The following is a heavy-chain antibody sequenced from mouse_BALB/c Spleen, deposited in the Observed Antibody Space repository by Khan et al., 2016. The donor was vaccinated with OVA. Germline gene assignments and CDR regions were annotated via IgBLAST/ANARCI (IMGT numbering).Heavy chain of an antibody. J-gene: IGHJ2*01. CDR2: INPTSGYT. Sequence: QVQLMQSGAELAKPGASVKMSCKASGYTFTTYWMHWVKQRPGQGLEWIGYINPTSGYTDYNEKFKDRATLSADKSSSTAYMQLSSLTSEDSAVYCCTRDRIDYWGQGTTLTVSS. CDR3: TRDRIDY. V-gene: IGHV1-7*01. CDR1: GYTFTTYW.